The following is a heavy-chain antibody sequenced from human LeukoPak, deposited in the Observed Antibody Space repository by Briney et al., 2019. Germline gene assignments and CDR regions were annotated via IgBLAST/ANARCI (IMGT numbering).Heavy chain of an antibody. Sequence: GGSLRLSCAASGFTFSTYWIHWVRQAPGKGLEWVSAISGSGGSTYYADSVKGRFTISRDNSKNTLYLQMNSLRAEDTAVYYCAKVASVSGYYYDSSGYQPDYWGQGTLVTVSS. CDR1: GFTFSTYW. CDR3: AKVASVSGYYYDSSGYQPDY. V-gene: IGHV3-23*01. J-gene: IGHJ4*02. D-gene: IGHD3-22*01. CDR2: ISGSGGST.